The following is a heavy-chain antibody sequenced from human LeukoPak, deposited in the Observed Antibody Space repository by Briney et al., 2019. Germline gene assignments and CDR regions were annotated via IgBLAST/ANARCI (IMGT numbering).Heavy chain of an antibody. D-gene: IGHD6-13*01. J-gene: IGHJ3*02. CDR3: AKLGAAAGKYGSAFDI. V-gene: IGHV3-21*01. CDR2: ISSSSSYI. Sequence: GGSLRLSCAASGFTFSRYSMNGVRQAPGKGLEGVSSISSSSSYIYYADSVKGRFTISRDNAKNSLYLQMNSLRAEDTAVYYCAKLGAAAGKYGSAFDIWGQGTMVTVSS. CDR1: GFTFSRYS.